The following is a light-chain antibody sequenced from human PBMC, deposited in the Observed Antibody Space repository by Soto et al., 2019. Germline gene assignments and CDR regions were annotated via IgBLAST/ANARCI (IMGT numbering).Light chain of an antibody. J-gene: IGKJ5*01. CDR1: QSVSTSS. V-gene: IGKV3-15*01. CDR2: GAS. CDR3: QQYNNWPPIT. Sequence: IMLTQSPGTLSLSPGARATLSCRASQSVSTSSLAWYQQKGGQAPRLLIYGASTRATGIPARFSGSGSGTEFTLTISSLQSEDFAVYYCQQYNNWPPITFGQGTRLEI.